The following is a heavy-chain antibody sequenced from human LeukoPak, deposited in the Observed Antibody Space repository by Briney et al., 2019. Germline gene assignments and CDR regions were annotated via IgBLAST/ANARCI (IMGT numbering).Heavy chain of an antibody. V-gene: IGHV1-18*01. D-gene: IGHD6-13*01. CDR2: ISAYNGNT. J-gene: IGHJ4*02. CDR1: GYTFTSCG. Sequence: ASVKVSCKASGYTFTSCGISWVRQAPGQGLEWMGWISAYNGNTNYAQKLQGRVTMTTDTSTSTAYMELSSLRSEDTAVYYCAREEQGIAAAGSFDYWGQGTLVTVSS. CDR3: AREEQGIAAAGSFDY.